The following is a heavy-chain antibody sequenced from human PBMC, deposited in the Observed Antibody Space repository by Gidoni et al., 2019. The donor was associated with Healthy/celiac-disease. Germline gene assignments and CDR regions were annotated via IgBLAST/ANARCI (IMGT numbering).Heavy chain of an antibody. D-gene: IGHD1-26*01. CDR2: TDYSGST. V-gene: IGHV4-59*01. CDR3: SRLRWGLTVPYWFDP. CDR1: GGSISSYY. Sequence: QVQLQESGPGLVKPSETLSLTCTVSGGSISSYYWSWIRQPPGKGLEWIGYTDYSGSTNYNPSLQSRVTISVDTSKNPVPLKLSSVAAAGTAVYYFSRLRWGLTVPYWFDPWGQGTLVTLSS. J-gene: IGHJ5*02.